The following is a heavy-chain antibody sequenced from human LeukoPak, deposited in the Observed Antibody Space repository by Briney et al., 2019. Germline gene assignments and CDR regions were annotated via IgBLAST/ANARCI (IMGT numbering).Heavy chain of an antibody. V-gene: IGHV3-21*01. CDR1: GFTFSSYS. D-gene: IGHD1-26*01. CDR2: ISSSSSYI. Sequence: GGSLRLSCAASGFTFSSYSMNWVRQAPGKGLEWVSSISSSSSYIYYADSVKGRFTISRDNAKNSLYLQMDSLRAEDTAVYYCARVEKWEPTYYYYYMDVWGKGTTVTVSS. CDR3: ARVEKWEPTYYYYYMDV. J-gene: IGHJ6*03.